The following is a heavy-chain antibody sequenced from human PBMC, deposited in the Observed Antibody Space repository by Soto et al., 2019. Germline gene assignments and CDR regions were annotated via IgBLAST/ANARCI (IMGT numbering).Heavy chain of an antibody. CDR3: ARDKGRYFDWLYYYYGMDV. D-gene: IGHD3-9*01. V-gene: IGHV1-69*13. J-gene: IGHJ6*02. Sequence: GASVKVSCKASGGTFSSYAISWVRQAPGQGLEWMGGIIPIFGTANYAQKFQGGVTITADESTSTAYMELSSLRSEDTAVYYCARDKGRYFDWLYYYYGMDVWGQGTTVTVSS. CDR2: IIPIFGTA. CDR1: GGTFSSYA.